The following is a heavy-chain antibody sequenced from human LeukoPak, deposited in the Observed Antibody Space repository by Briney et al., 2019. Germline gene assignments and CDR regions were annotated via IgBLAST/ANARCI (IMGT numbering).Heavy chain of an antibody. CDR3: ATGLEDYYRPLDY. CDR1: GFTFSSYA. V-gene: IGHV3-30*04. CDR2: ISYDGSNK. D-gene: IGHD3-22*01. Sequence: GGSLRLSCAASGFTFSSYAMHWVRQAPGKGLEWVAVISYDGSNKYYADSVKGRFTISRDNSRNTLHLQMNSLRAEDTAVYYCATGLEDYYRPLDYWGQGTLVTVSS. J-gene: IGHJ4*02.